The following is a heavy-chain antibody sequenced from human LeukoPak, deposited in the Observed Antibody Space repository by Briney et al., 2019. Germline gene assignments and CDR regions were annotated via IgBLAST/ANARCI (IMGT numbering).Heavy chain of an antibody. Sequence: PGGSLRLSCAASGFTLSSYSMNWVRQAPGKGLEWVSYISSSSSTIYYADSVKGRFTISRDNAKNSLYLQMNSLRAEDTAVYYCARDWGYYDSSGYLDYWGQGTLVTVSS. CDR3: ARDWGYYDSSGYLDY. CDR2: ISSSSSTI. D-gene: IGHD3-22*01. J-gene: IGHJ4*02. V-gene: IGHV3-48*01. CDR1: GFTLSSYS.